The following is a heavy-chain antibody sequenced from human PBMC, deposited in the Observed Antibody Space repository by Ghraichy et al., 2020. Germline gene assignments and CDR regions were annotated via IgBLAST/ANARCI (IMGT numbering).Heavy chain of an antibody. CDR3: ARAPTRYSSSWYKYYYGMDV. CDR2: IWYDGSNK. J-gene: IGHJ6*02. D-gene: IGHD6-13*01. V-gene: IGHV3-33*01. CDR1: GFTFSSYG. Sequence: GGSLRLSCAASGFTFSSYGMHWVRQAPGKGLEWVAVIWYDGSNKYYADSVKGRFTISRDNSKNTLYLQMNSLRAEDTAVYYCARAPTRYSSSWYKYYYGMDVWGQGTTVTVSS.